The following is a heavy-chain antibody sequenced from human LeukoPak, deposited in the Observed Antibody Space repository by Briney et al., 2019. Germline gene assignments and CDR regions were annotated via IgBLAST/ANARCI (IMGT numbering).Heavy chain of an antibody. Sequence: GGSLRLSCAASGFTFSNAWMSWVRQAPGKGLEWVGRIKSKTGGGTTDYAAPVKGRFTISRDDSKNTLYLQMNSLKTEDTAVYYCTRQQLVLDYWGQGTLVTVSS. CDR2: IKSKTGGGTT. CDR1: GFTFSNAW. J-gene: IGHJ4*02. D-gene: IGHD6-13*01. CDR3: TRQQLVLDY. V-gene: IGHV3-15*01.